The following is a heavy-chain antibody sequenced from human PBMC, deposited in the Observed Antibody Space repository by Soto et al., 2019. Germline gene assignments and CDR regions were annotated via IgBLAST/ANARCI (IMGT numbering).Heavy chain of an antibody. CDR1: GFTFSSYE. CDR3: ARDLVWIPYSGNTGDWFDP. CDR2: ISSSGSTI. D-gene: IGHD1-26*01. V-gene: IGHV3-48*03. Sequence: GGSLRLSCAASGFTFSSYEMNWVRQAPGKWLEWVSYISSSGSTIYYADSVKGRFTISRDNAKNSLYLQMNSLRAEDTAVYYCARDLVWIPYSGNTGDWFDPWGQGXLVTVYS. J-gene: IGHJ5*02.